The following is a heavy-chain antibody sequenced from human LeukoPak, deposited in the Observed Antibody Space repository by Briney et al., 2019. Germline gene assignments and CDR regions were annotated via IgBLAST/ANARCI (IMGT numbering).Heavy chain of an antibody. V-gene: IGHV4-34*01. J-gene: IGHJ6*03. D-gene: IGHD3-3*01. CDR1: GGSFSGYY. CDR3: ARALWSGYSKYYYYMDV. Sequence: PSETLSLTCAVYGGSFSGYYWSWIRQPPGKGLEWIGEINHSGSTNYNPSLKSRVTISVDTSKNQFSLKLSSVTAADTAVYYCARALWSGYSKYYYYMDVWGKGTTVTVSS. CDR2: INHSGST.